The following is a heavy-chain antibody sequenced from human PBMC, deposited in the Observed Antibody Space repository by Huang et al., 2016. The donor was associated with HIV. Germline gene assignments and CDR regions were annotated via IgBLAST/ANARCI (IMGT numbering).Heavy chain of an antibody. CDR2: IRYDGSNK. V-gene: IGHV3-30*02. CDR3: AKGSMANAFDI. D-gene: IGHD3-10*01. J-gene: IGHJ3*02. CDR1: GFTFSSYG. Sequence: QVKMVESGGGVVQPGWWLRLSCAASGFTFSSYGIHWVRQAPGKGVEWVEFIRYDGSNKYYADSVRGRFTISRDNSKNTLYLQMNSLRAEVTAVYYCAKGSMANAFDIWGQGTMVTVSS.